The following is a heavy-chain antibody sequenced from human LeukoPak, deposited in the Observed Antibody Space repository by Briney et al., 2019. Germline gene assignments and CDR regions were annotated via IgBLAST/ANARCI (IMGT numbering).Heavy chain of an antibody. J-gene: IGHJ4*02. V-gene: IGHV3-23*03. CDR3: AKQQGALIEHWYSDY. D-gene: IGHD2-21*02. CDR1: GFSFSDYA. Sequence: GGSLRLSCAASGFSFSDYAMSWVRQAPGKGLEWVSSIEKDASRAYYAESARGRFTVSRDNSKHTLFLQVDGLRAEDTALYYCAKQQGALIEHWYSDYWGQGTLVTVSS. CDR2: IEKDASRA.